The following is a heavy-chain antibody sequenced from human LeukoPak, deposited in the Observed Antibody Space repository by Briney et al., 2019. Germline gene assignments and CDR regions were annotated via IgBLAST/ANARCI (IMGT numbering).Heavy chain of an antibody. D-gene: IGHD3-22*01. CDR1: GYTFTSYG. CDR3: ARSSDSSGYYYAPIDY. Sequence: ASVKVSCKASGYTFTSYGISWVRQAPGQGLEWMGWISAYNGNTNYAQELQGRVTMTTDTSTSTAYMELRSLRSDDTAVYYCARSSDSSGYYYAPIDYWGQGTLVTVSS. CDR2: ISAYNGNT. V-gene: IGHV1-18*01. J-gene: IGHJ4*02.